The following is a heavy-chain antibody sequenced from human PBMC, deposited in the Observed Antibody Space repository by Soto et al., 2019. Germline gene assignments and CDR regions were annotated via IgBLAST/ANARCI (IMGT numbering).Heavy chain of an antibody. CDR3: ARERTGTTDY. CDR1: GFTFSSYS. Sequence: EVQLVESGGGLVKPGGSLRLSCAASGFTFSSYSMNWVRQAPGKGLEWVSYISSSSRYIYYADSVKGRFTISRDNAKNSLYLQMNSLRAEDTAVYYCARERTGTTDYWGQGTLVTVSS. D-gene: IGHD1-7*01. J-gene: IGHJ4*02. CDR2: ISSSSRYI. V-gene: IGHV3-21*01.